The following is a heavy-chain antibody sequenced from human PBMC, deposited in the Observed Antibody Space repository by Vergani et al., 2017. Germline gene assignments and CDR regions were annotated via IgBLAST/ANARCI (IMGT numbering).Heavy chain of an antibody. Sequence: QVQLQESGPGLVKPSQTLSLTCTVSGGSISSGDYYWSWIRQPPGKGLEWIGYIYYSGSTDYNPSLKSRVTISVNTSKNQFSLKLSSVTAADTAVYYCARVRRDDSSGYYYYYGMDVWGQGTTVTVSS. CDR1: GGSISSGDYY. CDR3: ARVRRDDSSGYYYYYGMDV. V-gene: IGHV4-30-4*01. CDR2: IYYSGST. D-gene: IGHD3-22*01. J-gene: IGHJ6*02.